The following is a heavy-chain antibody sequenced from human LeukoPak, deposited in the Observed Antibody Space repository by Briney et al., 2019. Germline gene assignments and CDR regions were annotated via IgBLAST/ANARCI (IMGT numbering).Heavy chain of an antibody. V-gene: IGHV4-34*01. CDR3: ARKAPNYGRFDY. CDR1: GGSFSGYY. D-gene: IGHD5-24*01. CDR2: INHSGST. Sequence: PSETLSLTCAVYGGSFSGYYWSWIRQPPGKGLEWIGEINHSGSTNYNPSLKSRVTISVDTSKNQFSLKLSSVTAADTAVYYCARKAPNYGRFDYWGQGTLVTVSS. J-gene: IGHJ4*02.